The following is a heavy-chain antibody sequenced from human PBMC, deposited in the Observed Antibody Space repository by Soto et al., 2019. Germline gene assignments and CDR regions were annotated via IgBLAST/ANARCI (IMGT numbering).Heavy chain of an antibody. Sequence: QVQLVQSGAEVKKPGSSVKVSCKASGGTFSSYAISWVRQAPGQGLEWMGGIIPIFGTANYAQKFQGRVTITADESTSTAYMELSSLSSEDTAVYYCARVGYCSGGSCSTTYYYYYGMDVWGQGTTVTVSS. D-gene: IGHD2-15*01. J-gene: IGHJ6*02. V-gene: IGHV1-69*01. CDR3: ARVGYCSGGSCSTTYYYYYGMDV. CDR1: GGTFSSYA. CDR2: IIPIFGTA.